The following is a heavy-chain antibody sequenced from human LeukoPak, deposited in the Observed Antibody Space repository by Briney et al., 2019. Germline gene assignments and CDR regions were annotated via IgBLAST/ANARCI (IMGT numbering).Heavy chain of an antibody. D-gene: IGHD1-26*01. J-gene: IGHJ4*02. CDR3: ARRMVGATSYYFDY. V-gene: IGHV5-51*01. CDR2: FYPGDSDS. Sequence: GESLKISCKGSGYSFTTYWIGWVRQMPGDGLEWMGIFYPGDSDSTYSPSFQGQVIFSADKSISTAYLQWSSLKASDTAMYYCARRMVGATSYYFDYWGQGTLVTVSS. CDR1: GYSFTTYW.